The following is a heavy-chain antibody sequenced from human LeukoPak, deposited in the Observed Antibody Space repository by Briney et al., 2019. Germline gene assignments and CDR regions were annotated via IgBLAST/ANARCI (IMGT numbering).Heavy chain of an antibody. V-gene: IGHV1-46*01. J-gene: IGHJ5*02. Sequence: ASVKVSCKASGYASTRHYMHWVRQAPGQGLEWIGLINPSGSSTIYAQKFQGRVTMTRDMSTSTDYMELSSLRSEDTAVYYCARDNSVGDYAWWFDPWGQGTLVTVSS. CDR3: ARDNSVGDYAWWFDP. CDR2: INPSGSST. D-gene: IGHD1-26*01. CDR1: GYASTRHY.